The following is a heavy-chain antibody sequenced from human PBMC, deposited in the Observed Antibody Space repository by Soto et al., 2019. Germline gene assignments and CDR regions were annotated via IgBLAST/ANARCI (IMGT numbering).Heavy chain of an antibody. CDR1: GGSISSGGYY. J-gene: IGHJ5*02. Sequence: SETLSLTCTVSGGSISSGGYYWSWIRQHPGKGLEWIGYIYYSGSTYYNPSLKSRVTISVDTSKNQFSLKLSSVTAADTAVYYCARGVVVAATNWFDPWGQGTLVTVS. V-gene: IGHV4-31*03. CDR2: IYYSGST. CDR3: ARGVVVAATNWFDP. D-gene: IGHD2-15*01.